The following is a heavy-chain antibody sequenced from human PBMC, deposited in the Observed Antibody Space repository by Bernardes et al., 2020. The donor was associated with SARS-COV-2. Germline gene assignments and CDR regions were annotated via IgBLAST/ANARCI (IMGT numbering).Heavy chain of an antibody. CDR1: GFIFRTYS. D-gene: IGHD6-19*01. Sequence: GGSLRLFCAAFGFIFRTYSVNWVRRAPGLGLEWVSSISTNSNYIYYADSVKGRFTISRDNAKNSLYLQMNSLRAEDTAVYYCARQGAVAATWGQGTLVTVSS. CDR3: ARQGAVAAT. CDR2: ISTNSNYI. V-gene: IGHV3-21*01. J-gene: IGHJ5*02.